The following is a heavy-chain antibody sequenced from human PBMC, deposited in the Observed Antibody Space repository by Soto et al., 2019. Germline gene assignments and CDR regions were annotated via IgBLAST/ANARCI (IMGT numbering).Heavy chain of an antibody. V-gene: IGHV3-33*01. D-gene: IGHD2-15*01. CDR2: IWYDGSNK. CDR3: ASEYCSGGSCYYYGMDV. J-gene: IGHJ6*02. Sequence: QVQLVESGGGVVQPGRSLRLSCAASGFTFSNYGMHWVRQAPGKGLEWVAVIWYDGSNKYYADSVKGRFTISRDNSKNTLHLQMNSLRAEDTAVYYCASEYCSGGSCYYYGMDVWGQRTTVTVSS. CDR1: GFTFSNYG.